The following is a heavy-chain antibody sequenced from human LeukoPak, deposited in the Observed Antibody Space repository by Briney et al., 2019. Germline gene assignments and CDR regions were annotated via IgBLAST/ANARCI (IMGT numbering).Heavy chain of an antibody. CDR2: IYYSGST. CDR1: GGSISSSSYY. Sequence: PSETLSLTCTVSGGSISSSSYYWGWIRQPPGKGLEWIGYIYYSGSTNYNPSLESRVTISVDTSKNQFSLKLSSVTAADTAVYYCARHTTLRYYGMDVWGQGTTVTVSS. D-gene: IGHD1-14*01. V-gene: IGHV4-61*05. CDR3: ARHTTLRYYGMDV. J-gene: IGHJ6*02.